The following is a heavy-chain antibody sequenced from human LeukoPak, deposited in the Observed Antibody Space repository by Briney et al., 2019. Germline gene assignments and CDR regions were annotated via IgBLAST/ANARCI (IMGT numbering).Heavy chain of an antibody. CDR1: GGTFSSYA. V-gene: IGHV1-69*04. CDR3: ARDMGTTVTVRGFDY. J-gene: IGHJ4*02. CDR2: IIPILGIA. Sequence: SVKVSCKASGGTFSSYAISWVRQAPGQGHEWMGRIIPILGIANYAQKFQGRVTITADKSTSTAYMELSSLRSEDTAVYYCARDMGTTVTVRGFDYWGQGTLVTVSS. D-gene: IGHD4-17*01.